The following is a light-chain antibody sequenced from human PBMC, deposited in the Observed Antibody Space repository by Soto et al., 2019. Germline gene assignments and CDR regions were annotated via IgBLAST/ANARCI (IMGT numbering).Light chain of an antibody. CDR1: SSNIGNNY. V-gene: IGLV1-51*01. Sequence: QSVLTQPPSVSAAPGQKDTISCSGSSSNIGNNYVSWYQQLPGTAPKLLIYDNNKRPSGIPDRFSGSKSGTSATLGITGLQTGDEADYYCGTWDSSLSAPLFGGGTKLTVL. J-gene: IGLJ2*01. CDR3: GTWDSSLSAPL. CDR2: DNN.